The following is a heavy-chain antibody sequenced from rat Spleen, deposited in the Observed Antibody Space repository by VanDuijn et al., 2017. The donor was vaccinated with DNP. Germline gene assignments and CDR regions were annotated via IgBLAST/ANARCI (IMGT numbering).Heavy chain of an antibody. CDR1: GFTFSDYN. CDR3: ARHGRVTTVATYWYFDF. D-gene: IGHD1-3*01. V-gene: IGHV5-7*01. J-gene: IGHJ1*01. CDR2: TSYEGHST. Sequence: EVQLVETGGGLVQPGRSLKLSCAASGFTFSDYNMAWVRLAPKKGLEWVATTSYEGHSTYYRESVKGRFTISRDHAKSTLNLQMDSLRSEDTATYFCARHGRVTTVATYWYFDFWGPGTMVTVSS.